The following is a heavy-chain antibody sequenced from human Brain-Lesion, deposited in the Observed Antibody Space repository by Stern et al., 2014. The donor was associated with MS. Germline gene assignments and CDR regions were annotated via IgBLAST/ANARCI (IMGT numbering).Heavy chain of an antibody. CDR2: INHSGRI. V-gene: IGHV4-34*01. D-gene: IGHD2-21*01. CDR1: GGSFSGYY. CDR3: ARDVGGAFDY. J-gene: IGHJ4*02. Sequence: QVQLQQWGAGLLKPSETLSLTCGVYGGSFSGYYWTWIRQPPGKGLEGIGEINHSGRITYTPSLESRVPMAVDTSKHQLSLRLSSATAADTAVYYCARDVGGAFDYWGQGTLVTVSS.